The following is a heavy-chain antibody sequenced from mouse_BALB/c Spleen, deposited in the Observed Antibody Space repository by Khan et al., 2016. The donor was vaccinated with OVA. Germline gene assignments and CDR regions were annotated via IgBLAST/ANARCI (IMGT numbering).Heavy chain of an antibody. J-gene: IGHJ2*01. CDR2: IRLKSDDNVT. Sequence: EVQLEESGGGLVQPGGSMKLSCVASGFTFSNYWMNWVRQSPEKGLEWVAEIRLKSDDNVTHYAESVKGRFTISRDDSKSSVYLQMNNLSAGDTGIYYCWILLWGQGTTLTVSS. CDR1: GFTFSNYW. V-gene: IGHV6-6*02. CDR3: WILL.